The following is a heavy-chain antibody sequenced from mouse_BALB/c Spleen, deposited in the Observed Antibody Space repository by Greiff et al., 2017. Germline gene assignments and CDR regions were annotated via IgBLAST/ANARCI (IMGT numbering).Heavy chain of an antibody. V-gene: IGHV1-55*01. CDR1: GYNFTSYW. Sequence: QVQLQQPGAELVKPGTSVKLSCKASGYNFTSYWINWVKLRPGQGLEWIGDIYPGSGSTNYNEKFKSKATLTVDTSSSTAYMQLSSLASEDSALFYCAYGFAYWGQGTLVTVSA. CDR3: AYGFAY. J-gene: IGHJ3*01. CDR2: IYPGSGST.